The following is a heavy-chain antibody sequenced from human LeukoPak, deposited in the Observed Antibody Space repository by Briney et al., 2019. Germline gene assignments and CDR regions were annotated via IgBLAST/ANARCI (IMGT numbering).Heavy chain of an antibody. J-gene: IGHJ4*02. Sequence: GSVKVSCKASGYTFTGYYMHWVRQAPGQGLEWVGWINPNSGGTNYAQKFQGRVTITRDTSISTAYMELSRLRSDDTAVYYCARDDGTGYYFDYWGQGTLVTVSS. V-gene: IGHV1-2*02. CDR1: GYTFTGYY. CDR3: ARDDGTGYYFDY. CDR2: INPNSGGT. D-gene: IGHD1-1*01.